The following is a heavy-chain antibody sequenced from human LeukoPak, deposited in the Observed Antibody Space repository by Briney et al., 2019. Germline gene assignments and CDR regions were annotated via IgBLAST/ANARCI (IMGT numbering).Heavy chain of an antibody. D-gene: IGHD6-19*01. J-gene: IGHJ5*02. Sequence: ASETLSLTCAVSGDSFSSYYWSWIRQSPGKGLEWIGYMYNRGSTIYNPSLKSRVTISTDTSKNQFSLKLTSVTAADTAVYYCARAEKAVTGTPDPGGEGTLITVSS. CDR2: MYNRGST. V-gene: IGHV4-59*12. CDR3: ARAEKAVTGTPDP. CDR1: GDSFSSYY.